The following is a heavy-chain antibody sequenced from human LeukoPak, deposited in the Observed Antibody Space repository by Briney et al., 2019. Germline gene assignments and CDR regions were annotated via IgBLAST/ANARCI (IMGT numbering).Heavy chain of an antibody. V-gene: IGHV1-18*01. J-gene: IGHJ5*02. CDR3: ARDHSSGYLNWFDP. Sequence: GASVKVSCKASAYTLTNYGFSWVRQTPGQGLEWMGWISPYSGDTDYAQKFQGRVTMTTDTFTSTVYLELGSLRSDDTAVYYCARDHSSGYLNWFDPWGQGTLVTVSS. CDR2: ISPYSGDT. D-gene: IGHD3-22*01. CDR1: AYTLTNYG.